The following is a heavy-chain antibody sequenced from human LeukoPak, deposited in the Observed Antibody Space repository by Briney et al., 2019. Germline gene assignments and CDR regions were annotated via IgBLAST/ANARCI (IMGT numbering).Heavy chain of an antibody. D-gene: IGHD2-2*02. Sequence: SETLSLTCTVSGYSISSGYYWGWIRQPPGKGLEWIGSIYHSGSTYYNPSLKSRVTISVDTSKNQFSLKLSSVTAADTAVYYCARGYCSSTSCYILPYDAFDIWGQGTMVTVSS. CDR2: IYHSGST. CDR1: GYSISSGYY. J-gene: IGHJ3*02. CDR3: ARGYCSSTSCYILPYDAFDI. V-gene: IGHV4-38-2*02.